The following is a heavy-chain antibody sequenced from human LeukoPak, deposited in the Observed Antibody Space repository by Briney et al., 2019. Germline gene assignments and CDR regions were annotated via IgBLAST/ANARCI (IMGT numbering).Heavy chain of an antibody. CDR3: ARVYYDSSPFVYHFDY. CDR1: GGSFSGYY. J-gene: IGHJ4*02. CDR2: INHSGST. D-gene: IGHD3-22*01. Sequence: PSETLSLTCAVYGGSFSGYYWRWIRQPPGKGLEWIGEINHSGSTNYNPSLKSRATISVDTSKNQFSLKLSSVTAADTAVYYCARVYYDSSPFVYHFDYWGQGTLVTVSS. V-gene: IGHV4-34*01.